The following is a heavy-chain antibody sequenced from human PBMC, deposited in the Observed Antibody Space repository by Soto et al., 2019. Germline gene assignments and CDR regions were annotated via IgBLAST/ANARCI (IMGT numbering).Heavy chain of an antibody. CDR2: TYYRSRWYN. D-gene: IGHD1-7*01. J-gene: IGHJ6*03. V-gene: IGHV6-1*01. CDR3: AGTTSLQWYYMDV. CDR1: GDSVSSNSAA. Sequence: QVQLQQSGPGLVRHSQTLSLTCAISGDSVSSNSAAWNWIRQSPSRGLEWLGRTYYRSRWYNDYAVSVKSRITVNPDTSQNQCSLHLNSVTPEDTAVYYCAGTTSLQWYYMDVWDKGTTVTVSS.